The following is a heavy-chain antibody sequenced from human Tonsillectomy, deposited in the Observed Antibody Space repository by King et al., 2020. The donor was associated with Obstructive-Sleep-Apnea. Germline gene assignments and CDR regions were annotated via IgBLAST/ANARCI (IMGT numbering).Heavy chain of an antibody. CDR2: IYYSGST. D-gene: IGHD3-22*01. V-gene: IGHV4-39*07. J-gene: IGHJ3*02. Sequence: QLQESGPGLVKPSETLSLTCTVSGGSISSSSYYWGWIRQPPGKGLEWIGSIYYSGSTYYNPSLKSRVTISVDTSKNQFSLKLSSVTAADPAVYYCEGDYYDSSGYYSAFDIWGQGTMVTVSS. CDR3: EGDYYDSSGYYSAFDI. CDR1: GGSISSSSYY.